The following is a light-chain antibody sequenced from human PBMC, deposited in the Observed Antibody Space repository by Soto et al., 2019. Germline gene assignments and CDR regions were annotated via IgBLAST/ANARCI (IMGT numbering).Light chain of an antibody. CDR1: QSVSSY. CDR3: QQRSNWPQT. J-gene: IGKJ1*01. V-gene: IGKV3-11*01. CDR2: DAS. Sequence: EILFTQSPATLSLSPGERATLSCRASQSVSSYLAWYQQKPGQAPRILIYDASNRDTGIPARFSGRRSGTDFTLTISRLETEDFKVYSCQQRSNWPQTFGQGTKVDIK.